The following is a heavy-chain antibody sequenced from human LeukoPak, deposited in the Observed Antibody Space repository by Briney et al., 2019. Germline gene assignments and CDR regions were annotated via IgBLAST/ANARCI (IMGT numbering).Heavy chain of an antibody. Sequence: PSETLSLTCAVYGGSFSGYYWSWTRQPPGKVLEWIGEINHSGSTNYNPSLKSRVTISVDTSKNQFSLKLSSVTAADTAAYYCARLGSCSGDSCYYYYYMDVWGKGTTVTVSS. J-gene: IGHJ6*03. CDR3: ARLGSCSGDSCYYYYYMDV. CDR1: GGSFSGYY. D-gene: IGHD2-15*01. CDR2: INHSGST. V-gene: IGHV4-34*01.